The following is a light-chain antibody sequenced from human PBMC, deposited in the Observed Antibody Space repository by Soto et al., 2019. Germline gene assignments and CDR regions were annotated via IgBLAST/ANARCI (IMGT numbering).Light chain of an antibody. V-gene: IGKV1-39*01. CDR1: QRIDNF. CDR2: GAS. Sequence: DIQMTQYPSFLSASVGDRVTITCRASQRIDNFLNWYQQKPGKAPKLLIYGASSLQSGVPSRFSGSGSGTDFTLTITSLQPEDSATYHCQQRYKTSLSSFGQGTKVYIK. CDR3: QQRYKTSLSS. J-gene: IGKJ2*01.